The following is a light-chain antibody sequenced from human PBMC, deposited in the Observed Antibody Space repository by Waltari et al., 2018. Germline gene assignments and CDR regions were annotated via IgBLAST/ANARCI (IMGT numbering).Light chain of an antibody. J-gene: IGKJ1*01. CDR2: WAA. CDR1: QCILDYSNDKND. Sequence: QCILDYSNDKNDLAWYQQKPGQPPKLLMYWAATRQSGVPDRFSGSGSGTDFTLTISSMQAEDVAVYYCKQYYSRRTFGQGTKVEIK. V-gene: IGKV4-1*01. CDR3: KQYYSRRT.